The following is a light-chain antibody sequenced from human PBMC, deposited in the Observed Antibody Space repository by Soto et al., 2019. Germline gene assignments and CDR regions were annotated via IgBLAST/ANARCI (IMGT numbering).Light chain of an antibody. CDR1: SSNIGSNT. CDR3: AAWDGSLNGVV. Sequence: QSVLTQPPSASGTPGQRVTISCSGSSSNIGSNTVNWYQQLPGAAPKLLVYSSNLRPSGVPDRFSGSKSRTSASLAISGLQSEDESDYYCAAWDGSLNGVVFGGGTKLTVL. V-gene: IGLV1-44*01. CDR2: SSN. J-gene: IGLJ3*02.